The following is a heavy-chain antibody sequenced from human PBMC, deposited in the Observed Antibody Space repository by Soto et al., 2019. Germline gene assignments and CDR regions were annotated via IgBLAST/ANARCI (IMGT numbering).Heavy chain of an antibody. D-gene: IGHD4-4*01. Sequence: QVQLVQSGAEVKKPGSSVRVSCKASGGTLRSHAINWVRQAPGQGLEWMGGIIPIFGSPYYAQKFQGRVTITADESSFTAYMGVSSLGSEATAVYYGAGTVEIPYYHGMDVWGQGTTVTVSS. V-gene: IGHV1-69*01. CDR1: GGTLRSHA. J-gene: IGHJ6*02. CDR3: AGTVEIPYYHGMDV. CDR2: IIPIFGSP.